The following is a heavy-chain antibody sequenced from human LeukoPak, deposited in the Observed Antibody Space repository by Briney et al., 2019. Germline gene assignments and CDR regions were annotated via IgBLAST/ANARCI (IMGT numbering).Heavy chain of an antibody. CDR2: INWNGGST. CDR1: GFTFDDYG. Sequence: GGSLRLSCAASGFTFDDYGMSWVRQAPGKGLEWVSGINWNGGSTGYADSVKGRFTISRDNAKNSLYLQMNSLRAEDTALYHCARRDDDSSPFDYWGRGTLVTVSS. J-gene: IGHJ4*02. V-gene: IGHV3-20*01. CDR3: ARRDDDSSPFDY. D-gene: IGHD3-22*01.